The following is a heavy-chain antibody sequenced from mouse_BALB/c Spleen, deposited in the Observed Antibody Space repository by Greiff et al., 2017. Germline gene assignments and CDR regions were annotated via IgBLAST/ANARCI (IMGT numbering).Heavy chain of an antibody. J-gene: IGHJ3*01. D-gene: IGHD1-3*01. CDR2: ISSGSSTI. CDR3: ARGEWGFAY. Sequence: EVKLVESGGGLVQPGGSRKLSCAASGFTFSSFGMHWVRQAPEKGLEWVAYISSGSSTIYYADTVKGRFTISRDNPKNTLFLQMTSLRSEDTAMYYCARGEWGFAYWGQGTLVTVSA. CDR1: GFTFSSFG. V-gene: IGHV5-17*02.